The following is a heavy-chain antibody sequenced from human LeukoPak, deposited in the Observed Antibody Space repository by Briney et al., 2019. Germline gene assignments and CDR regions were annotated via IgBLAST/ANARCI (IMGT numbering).Heavy chain of an antibody. V-gene: IGHV3-23*01. CDR3: AKEGFYCSGGSCYSFYYYYMDV. J-gene: IGHJ6*03. Sequence: GGSLRLSCAASGFTFSSYAMSWVRQAPGKGLEWVSAISGSGGSTYYADSVKGRFTISRDNSKNALYLQMNSLRAEDTAVYYCAKEGFYCSGGSCYSFYYYYMDVWGKGTTVTVSS. CDR2: ISGSGGST. D-gene: IGHD2-15*01. CDR1: GFTFSSYA.